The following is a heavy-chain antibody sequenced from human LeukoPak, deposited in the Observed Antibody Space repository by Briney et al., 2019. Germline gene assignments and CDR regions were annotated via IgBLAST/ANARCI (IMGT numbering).Heavy chain of an antibody. J-gene: IGHJ4*02. V-gene: IGHV4-34*01. CDR3: ARSHSAYGGFFDY. CDR2: INHSGST. Sequence: SETLSLTCAIYGGSFSGYYWSWIRQPPGEGLEWIGEINHSGSTNYNPSLKSRVTISVDTSKNQFSLKLTSLTAADTALYYCARSHSAYGGFFDYWGKGTLVSVST. CDR1: GGSFSGYY. D-gene: IGHD4-23*01.